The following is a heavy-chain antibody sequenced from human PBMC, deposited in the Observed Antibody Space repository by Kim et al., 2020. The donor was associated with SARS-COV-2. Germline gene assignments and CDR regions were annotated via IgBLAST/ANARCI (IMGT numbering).Heavy chain of an antibody. D-gene: IGHD2-15*01. V-gene: IGHV1-18*01. CDR3: ARDGKGWFDP. J-gene: IGHJ5*02. Sequence: NPNYGQKLQGGVTMTTDTSTSTAYMELRSLRSDDTAVYYCARDGKGWFDPWGQGTLVTVSS. CDR2: NP.